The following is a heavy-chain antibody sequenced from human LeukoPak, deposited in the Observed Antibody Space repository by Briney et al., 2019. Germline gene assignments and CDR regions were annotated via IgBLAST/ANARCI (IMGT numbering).Heavy chain of an antibody. CDR1: GGTFSSYA. Sequence: SVTASCKASGGTFSSYAISWVRQAPGQGLEWMGRIIPIFGIANYAQKFQGRVTITADKSTSTAYMELSSLRSEDTAVYYCARASVENYYYYGMDVWAKGPRSPSP. CDR2: IIPIFGIA. V-gene: IGHV1-69*04. J-gene: IGHJ6*02. CDR3: ARASVENYYYYGMDV. D-gene: IGHD4-23*01.